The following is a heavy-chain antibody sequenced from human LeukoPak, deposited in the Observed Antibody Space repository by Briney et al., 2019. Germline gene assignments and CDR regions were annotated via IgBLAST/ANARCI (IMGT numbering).Heavy chain of an antibody. Sequence: PSETLSLTCAVSGYPISSGYYWGWIRQPPGKGLEWIGSIYHSGSTYYNPSLKSRVTISVDTSKNQFSLKLSSVTAADTAVYYCARRAEDYGDYGLDYWGQGTLVTVSS. CDR1: GYPISSGYY. J-gene: IGHJ4*02. CDR3: ARRAEDYGDYGLDY. CDR2: IYHSGST. D-gene: IGHD4-17*01. V-gene: IGHV4-38-2*01.